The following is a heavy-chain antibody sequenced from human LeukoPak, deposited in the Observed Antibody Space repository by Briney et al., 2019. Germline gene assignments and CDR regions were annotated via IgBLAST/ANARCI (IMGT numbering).Heavy chain of an antibody. J-gene: IGHJ4*02. CDR1: GFTFSSYG. Sequence: PGRSLRLSCAASGFTFSSYGMHWVRQAPGKGLEWVAVISYDGSNKYYADSVKGRFTISRDNSKNTLYLQMNSLRAEDTAVYYCARGNDVGYFDYWGQGTLVTVSS. D-gene: IGHD1-1*01. V-gene: IGHV3-30*03. CDR3: ARGNDVGYFDY. CDR2: ISYDGSNK.